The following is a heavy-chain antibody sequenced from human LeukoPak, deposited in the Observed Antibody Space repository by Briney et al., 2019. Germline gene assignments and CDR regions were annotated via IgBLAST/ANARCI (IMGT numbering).Heavy chain of an antibody. V-gene: IGHV3-30*18. D-gene: IGHD3-10*01. Sequence: GGSLRLSCAPSGFTFSSYGMHWVRQAPGKGLEWVAVISYDGSNKYYADSVKGRFTISRDNSKNTLYLQMNSLRAEDTAVYYCAKGQDYYGSGSYYPPFDYWGQGTLVTVSS. CDR2: ISYDGSNK. CDR1: GFTFSSYG. J-gene: IGHJ4*02. CDR3: AKGQDYYGSGSYYPPFDY.